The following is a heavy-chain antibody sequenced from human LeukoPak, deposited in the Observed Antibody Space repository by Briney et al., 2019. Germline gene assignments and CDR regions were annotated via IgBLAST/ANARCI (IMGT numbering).Heavy chain of an antibody. Sequence: VASVTVSFKASGYTFTIYAMHWVRQAPGQRLEWMGWINAGNGNTKYSQKFQGRVTITRDTSASTAYMELSSLRSEDTAVYYCARERNTTGKFDPWGQGTLVTVSS. J-gene: IGHJ5*02. V-gene: IGHV1-3*01. CDR3: ARERNTTGKFDP. CDR2: INAGNGNT. CDR1: GYTFTIYA. D-gene: IGHD1-1*01.